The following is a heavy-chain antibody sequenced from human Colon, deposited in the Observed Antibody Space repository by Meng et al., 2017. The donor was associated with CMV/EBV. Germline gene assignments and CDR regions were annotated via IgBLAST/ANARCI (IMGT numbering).Heavy chain of an antibody. CDR2: IIPIFGTA. V-gene: IGHV1-69*05. D-gene: IGHD2-2*01. Sequence: SVKVSCKASGGTFSSYAISWVRQAPGQGLEWMGGIIPIFGTANYAQKFQGRVTITTDESTSTVYMELSSLRSEDTAVYYCARVVGHCSSTSCSYYYYGMDVWGQGTTVTVSS. CDR3: ARVVGHCSSTSCSYYYYGMDV. CDR1: GGTFSSYA. J-gene: IGHJ6*02.